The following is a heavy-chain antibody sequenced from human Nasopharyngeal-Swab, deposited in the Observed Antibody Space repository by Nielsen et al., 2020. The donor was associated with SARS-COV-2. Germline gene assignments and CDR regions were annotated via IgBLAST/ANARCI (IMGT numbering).Heavy chain of an antibody. J-gene: IGHJ4*02. V-gene: IGHV1-3*01. D-gene: IGHD6-13*01. CDR1: GGTFSSYA. CDR2: INAGNGNT. Sequence: ASVNVSCKASGGTFSSYAISWVRQAPGQRLEWMGWINAGNGNTKYSQKFQGRVTITRDTSASTAYMELSSLRSEDTAVYYCARQSRTFDYWGQGTLVTVSS. CDR3: ARQSRTFDY.